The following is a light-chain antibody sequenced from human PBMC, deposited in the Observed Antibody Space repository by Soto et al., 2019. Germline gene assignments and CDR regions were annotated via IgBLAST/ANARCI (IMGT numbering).Light chain of an antibody. Sequence: EIVLTQSPGTLSLSPGEGATISCRASQSVSSSYVAWYQQRPGHTPSLLIYGASTRATGIPDRFSGSGSGTDFTLTISRLEPGDFAVYYCQHFGGNTFTFGQGTRLEIK. V-gene: IGKV3-20*01. CDR2: GAS. J-gene: IGKJ5*01. CDR3: QHFGGNTFT. CDR1: QSVSSSY.